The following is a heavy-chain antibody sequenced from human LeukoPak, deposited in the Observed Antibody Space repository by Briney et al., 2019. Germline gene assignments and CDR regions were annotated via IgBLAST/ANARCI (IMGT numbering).Heavy chain of an antibody. CDR2: INHSGST. CDR1: GGSFSGYY. CDR3: ARTYYDYVWGSYRLPSTFDY. V-gene: IGHV4-34*01. Sequence: SETLSLTCAVYGGSFSGYYWSWIRQPPGKGLEWIGEINHSGSTNYNPSLKSRVTISVDTSKNQFSLKLSSVTAADTAVYYCARTYYDYVWGSYRLPSTFDYWGQGTLVTVSS. D-gene: IGHD3-16*02. J-gene: IGHJ4*02.